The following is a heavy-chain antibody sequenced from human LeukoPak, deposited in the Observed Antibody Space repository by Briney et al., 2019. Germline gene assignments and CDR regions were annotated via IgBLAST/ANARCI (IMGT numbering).Heavy chain of an antibody. Sequence: ASVKVSCKASGYTFTSYYIHWVRQAPGQGLEWLGIINPGGTDTSYAQNFQGRVTMTRETSTSTVYMELSSLRPEDTAVYYCARGLGSGNYYAYWGQGTLVTVSS. CDR2: INPGGTDT. CDR3: ARGLGSGNYYAY. J-gene: IGHJ4*02. V-gene: IGHV1-46*01. CDR1: GYTFTSYY. D-gene: IGHD3-3*01.